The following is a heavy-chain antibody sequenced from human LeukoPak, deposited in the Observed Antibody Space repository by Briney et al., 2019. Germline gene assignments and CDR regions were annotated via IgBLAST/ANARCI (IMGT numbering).Heavy chain of an antibody. D-gene: IGHD2-15*01. J-gene: IGHJ4*02. CDR2: THYLGST. CDR3: ARGYCYAGNCYPYYFDY. V-gene: IGHV4-39*07. Sequence: SETLSLTCTVSGGSINSRNYYWGWIRQPPGKGLEWIATTHYLGSTYYNPSLESRVSVSIDTSKNQFSLRLSSVTAADTAIYYCARGYCYAGNCYPYYFDYWGQGALVIVSS. CDR1: GGSINSRNYY.